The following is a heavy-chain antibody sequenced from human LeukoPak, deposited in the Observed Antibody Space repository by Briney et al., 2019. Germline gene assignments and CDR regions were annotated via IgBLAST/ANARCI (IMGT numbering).Heavy chain of an antibody. Sequence: GRSLRLSCAASGFTFDDYAMHWVRQAPGKGLVWVSGISWNSGSIGYADSVKGRFTISRDNAKNSLYLQMNSLGAEDTALYYCAKERTSGYFDYWGQGTLVTVSS. CDR2: ISWNSGSI. CDR1: GFTFDDYA. J-gene: IGHJ4*02. D-gene: IGHD2-15*01. V-gene: IGHV3-9*01. CDR3: AKERTSGYFDY.